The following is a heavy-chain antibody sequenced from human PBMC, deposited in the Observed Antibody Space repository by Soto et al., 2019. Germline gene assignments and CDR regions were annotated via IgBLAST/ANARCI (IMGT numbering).Heavy chain of an antibody. Sequence: GGSLRLSCAASGFTFSSYAMIWVRQAPGKGLEWVSAISGSGGSTYYADSVKGRFTISRDNSKNTLYLQMNSLRAEDTAVYYCAKIPFFGVVTYPLYYYGMDVWGQGTTVTVSS. CDR2: ISGSGGST. CDR3: AKIPFFGVVTYPLYYYGMDV. D-gene: IGHD3-3*01. J-gene: IGHJ6*02. CDR1: GFTFSSYA. V-gene: IGHV3-23*01.